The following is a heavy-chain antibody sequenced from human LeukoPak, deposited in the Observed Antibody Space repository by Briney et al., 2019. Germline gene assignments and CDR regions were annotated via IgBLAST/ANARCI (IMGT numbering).Heavy chain of an antibody. CDR2: IYSGGST. CDR3: AKRDYYYYMDV. Sequence: GGSLRLSCAASGFTVSSNYMSWVRQAPGKGLKWVLVIYSGGSTYYANSVKGRFTISRDNSKNTLYLQMNSLRAKDTAVYYCAKRDYYYYMDVWGKGTTVTVSS. V-gene: IGHV3-66*01. J-gene: IGHJ6*03. CDR1: GFTVSSNY.